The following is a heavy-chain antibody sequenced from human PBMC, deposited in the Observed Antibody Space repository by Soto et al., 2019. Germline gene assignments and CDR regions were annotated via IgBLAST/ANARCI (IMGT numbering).Heavy chain of an antibody. Sequence: QVHLVQSGVEVKKPGASVKVSCKASGYTFNIYGISWVRQAPGQGLEWMGRISVYNGNTNYAQKVQDRVTMTTDTSTSTAYMELTSLRSDDTAVYYCAKERTSVATSRDGMDVWGQGTTVIVSS. CDR1: GYTFNIYG. CDR3: AKERTSVATSRDGMDV. D-gene: IGHD5-12*01. V-gene: IGHV1-18*04. J-gene: IGHJ6*02. CDR2: ISVYNGNT.